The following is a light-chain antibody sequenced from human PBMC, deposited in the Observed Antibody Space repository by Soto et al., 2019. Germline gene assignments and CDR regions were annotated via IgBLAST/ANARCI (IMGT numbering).Light chain of an antibody. CDR3: SSYTSATTYV. CDR1: SRAVGAYNY. Sequence: SGTGVARESRSIFCKRNSRAVGAYNYASWYQQYPGEAPKVTIYDVSHRPAGVSNRFSGSKSGNTASLTISGLQTQDEADYYCSSYTSATTYVFGTGTKVTVL. V-gene: IGLV2-14*04. J-gene: IGLJ1*01. CDR2: DVS.